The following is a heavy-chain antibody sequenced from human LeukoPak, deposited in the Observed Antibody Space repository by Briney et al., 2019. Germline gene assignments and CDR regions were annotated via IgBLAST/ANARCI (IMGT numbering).Heavy chain of an antibody. CDR1: GFTFSSYG. J-gene: IGHJ3*02. Sequence: GGSLRLSCAASGFTFSSYGMHWVRQAPGKGLEWVAVIWYDGSNKYYADSVKGRFTISRDNSKNTLYLQMNSLRAEDTAVYYCARKATYCGGDCYSSAFDIWGQGTMVTVSS. CDR2: IWYDGSNK. CDR3: ARKATYCGGDCYSSAFDI. V-gene: IGHV3-33*01. D-gene: IGHD2-21*02.